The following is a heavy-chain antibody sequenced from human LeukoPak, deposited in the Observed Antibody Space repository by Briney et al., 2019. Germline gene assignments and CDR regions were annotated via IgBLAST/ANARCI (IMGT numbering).Heavy chain of an antibody. CDR2: MNPNSGNT. CDR3: ARDKWELLQLDY. CDR1: GYTFTSYD. Sequence: ASVKVSCKASGYTFTSYDINWVRQATEQGLEWMGWMNPNSGNTGYAQKFQGRVTMTRNTSISTAYMELSSLRSEDTAVYYCARDKWELLQLDYWGQGTLVTVSS. J-gene: IGHJ4*02. V-gene: IGHV1-8*01. D-gene: IGHD1-26*01.